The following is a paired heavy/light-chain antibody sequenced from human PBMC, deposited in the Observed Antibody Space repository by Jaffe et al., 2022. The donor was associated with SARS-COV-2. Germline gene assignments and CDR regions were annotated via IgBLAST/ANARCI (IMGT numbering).Heavy chain of an antibody. Sequence: QLQLQESGPGLVKPSETLSLTCTVSGGSISSSSYYWGWIRQPPGKGLEWIGSIYYSGSTYYNPSLKSRVTISVDTSKNQFSLKLSSVTAADTAVYYCARHNYGGNAPWYYYYYYMDVWGKGTTVTVSS. CDR1: GGSISSSSYY. CDR2: IYYSGST. J-gene: IGHJ6*03. V-gene: IGHV4-39*01. D-gene: IGHD4-17*01. CDR3: ARHNYGGNAPWYYYYYYMDV.
Light chain of an antibody. Sequence: DIQMTQSPSSLSASVGDRVTITCRASQGISNYLAWFQQKPGKAPKSLIYAASSLQSGVPSKFSGSGSGTDFTLTISSLQPEDFATYYCQQYNSYPPTFGGGTKVEIK. CDR3: QQYNSYPPT. V-gene: IGKV1-16*02. J-gene: IGKJ4*01. CDR1: QGISNY. CDR2: AAS.